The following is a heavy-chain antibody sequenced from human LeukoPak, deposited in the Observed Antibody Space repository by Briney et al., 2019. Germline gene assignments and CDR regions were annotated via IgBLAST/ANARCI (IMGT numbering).Heavy chain of an antibody. CDR3: ARDYYGP. V-gene: IGHV3-66*03. CDR2: IYSRGST. D-gene: IGHD3-22*01. CDR1: GGSFSGYY. J-gene: IGHJ5*02. Sequence: PSETLSLTCAVYGGSFSGYYWSWIRQAPGKGLEWVSSIYSRGSTSYVDSVKGRFTISRDNSKNTLFLQMNSLRVEDTAVYYCARDYYGPWGQGTLVTVSS.